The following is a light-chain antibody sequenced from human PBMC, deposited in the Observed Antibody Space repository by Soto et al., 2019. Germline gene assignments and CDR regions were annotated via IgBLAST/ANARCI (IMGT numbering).Light chain of an antibody. CDR3: QQYNSYPWT. CDR2: ATS. Sequence: EIVLTPSPGTLSLSPVETAALSCRASQSVSSRYLAWYQQKSGQAPRLLIYATSSRATDIPDRFIGYGSGTDFTLTISSLQPEDFATYYCQQYNSYPWTFGQGTKVDI. J-gene: IGKJ1*01. CDR1: QSVSSRY. V-gene: IGKV3-20*01.